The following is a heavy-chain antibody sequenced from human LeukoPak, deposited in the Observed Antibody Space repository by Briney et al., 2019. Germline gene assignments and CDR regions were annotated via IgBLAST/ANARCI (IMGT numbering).Heavy chain of an antibody. CDR2: ISGSGGST. CDR3: ATRDGYNRPFDY. CDR1: GFTFSSYA. Sequence: GGSLRLSCAASGFTFSSYAMSWVRQAPGKGLEWVSAISGSGGSTYYADSVKGRFTISRDNSKNTLYLQMNSPRAEDTAVYYCATRDGYNRPFDYWGQGTLVTVSS. D-gene: IGHD5-24*01. V-gene: IGHV3-23*01. J-gene: IGHJ4*02.